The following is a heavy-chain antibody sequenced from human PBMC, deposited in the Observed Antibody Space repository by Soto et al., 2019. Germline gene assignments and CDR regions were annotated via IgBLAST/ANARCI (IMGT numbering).Heavy chain of an antibody. J-gene: IGHJ4*02. D-gene: IGHD3-3*01. Sequence: PSETLSLTCTVSCGSINSGGYYWSWIRQHPGKGLEWIGYIYYSGSTYHNPSLKSRVTISVDTSKNQFSLKLTSVTAADTAVYFCARAQTIFGIITVFDYWGQGTLVTVSS. CDR2: IYYSGST. V-gene: IGHV4-31*03. CDR1: CGSINSGGYY. CDR3: ARAQTIFGIITVFDY.